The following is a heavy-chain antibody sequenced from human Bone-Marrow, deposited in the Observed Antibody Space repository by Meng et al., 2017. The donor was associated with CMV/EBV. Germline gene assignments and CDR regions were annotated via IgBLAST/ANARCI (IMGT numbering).Heavy chain of an antibody. CDR3: TTYYDFWSDPNYYYGMDV. CDR2: IKSKTDGGTT. J-gene: IGHJ6*02. D-gene: IGHD3-3*01. CDR1: GGSFSGYY. V-gene: IGHV3-15*01. Sequence: ETLSLTCAVYGGSFSGYYWSWVRQAPGKGLEWVGRIKSKTDGGTTDYAAPVKGRFTISRDDSKNTLYLQMNSLKTEDTAVYYCTTYYDFWSDPNYYYGMDVWGQGTTVTVSS.